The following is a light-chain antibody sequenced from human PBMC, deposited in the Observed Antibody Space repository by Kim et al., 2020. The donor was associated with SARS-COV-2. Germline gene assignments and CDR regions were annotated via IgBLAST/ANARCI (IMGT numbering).Light chain of an antibody. CDR2: GAS. CDR3: QQYGSSPLT. Sequence: SPGERATLSCRASQSVSSNYLAWYQQRPGQAPRRLIYGASSRATGIPDRFSGSGSGTDFTLTISRLEPEDFAVYYCQQYGSSPLTFGGGTKVEIK. V-gene: IGKV3-20*01. CDR1: QSVSSNY. J-gene: IGKJ4*01.